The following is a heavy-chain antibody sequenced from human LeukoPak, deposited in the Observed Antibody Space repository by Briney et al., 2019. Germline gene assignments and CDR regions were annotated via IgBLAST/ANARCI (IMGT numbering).Heavy chain of an antibody. D-gene: IGHD4-17*01. CDR3: AMGYGDYGTSYFDY. V-gene: IGHV3-48*01. CDR1: GFTFSSYS. CDR2: ISSSSSTI. J-gene: IGHJ4*02. Sequence: GWSLRLSCAASGFTFSSYSMNWVRQAPGKGLEWVSYISSSSSTIYYADSVKGRFTISRDNAKNSLYPQMNSLRAEDTAVYYCAMGYGDYGTSYFDYWGQGTLVTVSS.